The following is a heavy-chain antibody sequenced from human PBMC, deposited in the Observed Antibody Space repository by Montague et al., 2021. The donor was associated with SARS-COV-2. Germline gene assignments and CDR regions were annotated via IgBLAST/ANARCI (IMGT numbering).Heavy chain of an antibody. Sequence: CAISGDSVSSNTAAWNWIRQSPSRGLEWLGRTYYRSKWYYDYAVSVKSRMTINPDTSKNQSPLQLNSVTPEDTAVYYCARGGWGAPGTGRLFDYWGQGTLVTVSS. J-gene: IGHJ4*02. V-gene: IGHV6-1*01. D-gene: IGHD3-10*01. CDR3: ARGGWGAPGTGRLFDY. CDR2: TYYRSKWYY. CDR1: GDSVSSNTAA.